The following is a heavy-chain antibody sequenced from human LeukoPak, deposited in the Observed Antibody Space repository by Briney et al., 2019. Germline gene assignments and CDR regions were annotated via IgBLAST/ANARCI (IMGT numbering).Heavy chain of an antibody. J-gene: IGHJ1*01. CDR2: INPSGGST. D-gene: IGHD3-22*01. Sequence: ASVKVSCKASGYTFTSYYMHWVRQAPGQGLEWMGIINPSGGSTSYAQKFQGRVTMTRDTSTSTVYMELSSLRSEDTAVYYCASTHYDSSGYQEYFQHWGQGTLVTVSS. CDR1: GYTFTSYY. CDR3: ASTHYDSSGYQEYFQH. V-gene: IGHV1-46*01.